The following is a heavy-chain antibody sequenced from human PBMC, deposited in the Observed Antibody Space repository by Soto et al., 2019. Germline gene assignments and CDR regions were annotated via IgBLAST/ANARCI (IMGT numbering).Heavy chain of an antibody. Sequence: QVQLVQSGAEVKKPGSSVKVSGKASGGTFSTYTITWVRQAPGQGLEWMGRIIPIIGIINYAQKFQGRVTITADKVTGTAYMELTRLRSDDTAVYYCAGDPDSHYNDSHASSYPWGQGTLVTASS. V-gene: IGHV1-69*08. D-gene: IGHD3-22*01. CDR3: AGDPDSHYNDSHASSYP. CDR2: IIPIIGII. CDR1: GGTFSTYT. J-gene: IGHJ5*02.